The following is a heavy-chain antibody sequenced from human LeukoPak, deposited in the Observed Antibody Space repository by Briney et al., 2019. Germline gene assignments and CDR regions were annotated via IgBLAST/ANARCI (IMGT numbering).Heavy chain of an antibody. V-gene: IGHV3-23*01. CDR3: AKRTLRSDAFDI. Sequence: GGSLRLSCAASGFTFSSYWMSWVRQAPGKGLEWVSAISGSGGSTYYADSVKGRFTISRDNSKNTLYLQMNSLRAEDTAVYYCAKRTLRSDAFDIWGQGTMVTVPS. CDR1: GFTFSSYW. J-gene: IGHJ3*02. D-gene: IGHD4-17*01. CDR2: ISGSGGST.